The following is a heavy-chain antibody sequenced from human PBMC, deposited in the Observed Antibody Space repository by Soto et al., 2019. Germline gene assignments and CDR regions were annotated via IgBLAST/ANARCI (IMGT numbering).Heavy chain of an antibody. Sequence: VGSLRLSCAASGFTFISYAMSWVRQAPGKGLEWVSAISGSGGSTYYADSVKGRFTISRDNSKNTLYLQMNSLRAEDTAVYYCATTPYCSSTSCRPRYFDYWGQGTLVTVSS. J-gene: IGHJ4*02. D-gene: IGHD2-2*01. CDR1: GFTFISYA. CDR2: ISGSGGST. CDR3: ATTPYCSSTSCRPRYFDY. V-gene: IGHV3-23*01.